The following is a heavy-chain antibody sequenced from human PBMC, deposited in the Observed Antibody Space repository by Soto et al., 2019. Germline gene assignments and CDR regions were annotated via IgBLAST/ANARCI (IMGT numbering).Heavy chain of an antibody. CDR2: IYYSGST. CDR3: ARASLLFSLVG. D-gene: IGHD2-15*01. V-gene: IGHV4-31*03. CDR1: GGSISSGGYY. J-gene: IGHJ4*02. Sequence: TSETLSLTCTVSGGSISSGGYYWSWIRQHPGKGLEWIGYIYYSGSTYYNPSLKSRVTISVDTSKNQFSLKLSSVTAADTAVYYCARASLLFSLVGWGQGTLVTVSS.